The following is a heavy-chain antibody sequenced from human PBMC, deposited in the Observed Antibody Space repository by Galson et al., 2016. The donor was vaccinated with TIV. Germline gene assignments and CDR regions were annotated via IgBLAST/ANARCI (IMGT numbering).Heavy chain of an antibody. V-gene: IGHV1-69*05. J-gene: IGHJ4*02. CDR2: IIPIFGTT. CDR3: ARSVADCGTASCYPARFDY. Sequence: SGGTFSSYAISWVRQAPGQGLEWMGGIIPIFGTTNYIQKFQGRVTITTDESASTAYMELSSLRPEDSAVYYCARSVADCGTASCYPARFDYWGQGTPVTVSS. D-gene: IGHD2-2*01. CDR1: GGTFSSYA.